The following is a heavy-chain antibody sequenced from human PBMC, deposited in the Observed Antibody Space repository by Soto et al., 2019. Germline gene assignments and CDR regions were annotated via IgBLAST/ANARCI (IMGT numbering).Heavy chain of an antibody. CDR1: GFSLSASGVG. CDR2: IYWDDDK. D-gene: IGHD6-6*01. CDR3: AEYTSSSPAYGY. Sequence: QITLKESGPTLVKPTQTLTLTCTFSGFSLSASGVGVGWIRQPPGQALEWLALIYWDDDKRYSPSLKSRLTITKDTSKNQVVLTMTNMDPVDTATYYCAEYTSSSPAYGYWGQGTLVTVSS. J-gene: IGHJ4*02. V-gene: IGHV2-5*02.